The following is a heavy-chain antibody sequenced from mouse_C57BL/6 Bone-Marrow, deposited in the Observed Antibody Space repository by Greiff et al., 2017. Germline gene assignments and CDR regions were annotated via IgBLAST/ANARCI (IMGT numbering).Heavy chain of an antibody. J-gene: IGHJ2*01. Sequence: VKLLESGPELVKPGASVKMSCKASGYTFTTYSIEWMKQNHGKSLEWIGNFHPYNDDTKYNEKFKGKATLTVEKSSSTVYLQLSRLTSDDSAVYYGARVGNYGGYYFDYWGQGTTLTVSS. CDR2: FHPYNDDT. CDR1: GYTFTTYS. CDR3: ARVGNYGGYYFDY. V-gene: IGHV1-47*01. D-gene: IGHD2-1*01.